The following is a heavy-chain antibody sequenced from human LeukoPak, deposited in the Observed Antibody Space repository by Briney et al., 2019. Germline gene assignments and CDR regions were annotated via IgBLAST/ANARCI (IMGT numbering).Heavy chain of an antibody. V-gene: IGHV3-23*01. Sequence: GGSLRLSCAASGFTFSSYAMSWVRQAPGKGLEWVSAISGSGGSTYYADSVKGRFTISRDNSKDTLYLQMNSLRAEDTAVYYCAKEHLQTYYYDSSGYYFDYWGQGTLVTVSS. CDR3: AKEHLQTYYYDSSGYYFDY. CDR2: ISGSGGST. D-gene: IGHD3-22*01. J-gene: IGHJ4*02. CDR1: GFTFSSYA.